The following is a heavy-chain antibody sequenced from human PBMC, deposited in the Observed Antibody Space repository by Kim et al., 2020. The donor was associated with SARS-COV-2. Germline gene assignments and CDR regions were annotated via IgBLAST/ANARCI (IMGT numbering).Heavy chain of an antibody. CDR3: AKERSELIVVVIAPYYYYYMDV. D-gene: IGHD2-21*01. CDR1: GFTFSSYG. J-gene: IGHJ6*03. CDR2: ISYDGSNK. Sequence: GGSLRLSCAASGFTFSSYGMHWVRQAPGKGLEWVAVISYDGSNKYYADSVKGRFTISRDNSKNTLYLKMNSLRAEDTAVYYCAKERSELIVVVIAPYYYYYMDVWGKGNTVTVSS. V-gene: IGHV3-30*18.